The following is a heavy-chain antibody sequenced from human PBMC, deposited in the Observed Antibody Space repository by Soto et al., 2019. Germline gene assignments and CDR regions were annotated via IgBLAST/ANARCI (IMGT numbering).Heavy chain of an antibody. J-gene: IGHJ5*02. CDR2: IYYSGST. CDR1: GGSISSYY. CDR3: ATHQIDIVATIEEAPNWFDP. V-gene: IGHV4-59*08. Sequence: SETLCHTCTVAGGSISSYYWSWIRQPPGKGLEWIGYIYYSGSTNYNPSLKSRVTISVDTSKNQFSLKLSSVTAEDTAVYYCATHQIDIVATIEEAPNWFDPWGQGTLVTSPQ. D-gene: IGHD5-12*01.